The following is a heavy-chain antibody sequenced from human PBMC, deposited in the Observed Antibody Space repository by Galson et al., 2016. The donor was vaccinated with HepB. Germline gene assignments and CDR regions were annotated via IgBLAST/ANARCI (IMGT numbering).Heavy chain of an antibody. CDR3: VPVRAEYSGGVKRKRRSDPQNDI. CDR1: TVSLNNYE. Sequence: SLRLSCAVSTVSLNNYEMNWVRLAPGKGLEWISFISRSGTPTYYSDSVKGRFTISRDNAGNSVSLQMNSLRADDTALYYCVPVRAEYSGGVKRKRRSDPQNDIWGQRTMVTVSS. J-gene: IGHJ3*02. V-gene: IGHV3-48*03. D-gene: IGHD5-12*01. CDR2: ISRSGTPT.